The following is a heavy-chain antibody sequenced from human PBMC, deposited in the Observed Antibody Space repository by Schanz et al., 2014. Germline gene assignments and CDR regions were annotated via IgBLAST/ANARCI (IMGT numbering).Heavy chain of an antibody. V-gene: IGHV3-23*04. CDR1: GFTFSIFA. Sequence: VQLVESGGGVVRPGRSLRLSCSASGFTFSIFAMTWVRQAPGQGLEWVSTISGSGGDTYPADSVKGRFTISRDNSNNTLYLQMKSLRAEDTAVYCCAKCGGGYSYGFVEYWGQGILVTVSS. D-gene: IGHD5-18*01. CDR3: AKCGGGYSYGFVEY. J-gene: IGHJ4*02. CDR2: ISGSGGDT.